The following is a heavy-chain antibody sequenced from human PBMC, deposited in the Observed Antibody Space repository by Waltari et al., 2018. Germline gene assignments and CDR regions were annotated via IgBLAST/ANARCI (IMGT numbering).Heavy chain of an antibody. CDR2: VSGGGGTT. D-gene: IGHD4-4*01. Sequence: EEQLLESGGGLVQPGDSLRLSCAASGFRFSNYWMNWVRQAPGKGLEWVSSVSGGGGTTYYADSVKGRFTISRDNSKNTLFLQMNSLRAEDTAVYYCGTSPDYSTSEGYWGQGTLVTVSS. CDR1: GFRFSNYW. CDR3: GTSPDYSTSEGY. J-gene: IGHJ4*02. V-gene: IGHV3-23*01.